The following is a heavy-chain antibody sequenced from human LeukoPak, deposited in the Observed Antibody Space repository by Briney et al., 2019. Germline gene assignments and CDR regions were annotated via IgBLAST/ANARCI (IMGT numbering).Heavy chain of an antibody. J-gene: IGHJ3*02. D-gene: IGHD5-18*01. CDR2: IRSSSSYI. CDR3: ARDRRRGYSYGYGAGAFDI. V-gene: IGHV3-21*01. Sequence: PGGSLRLSCAASGFTFSSYSMNWVRQAPGKGLEWVASIRSSSSYIYYADSVKGRSTISRDNAKNSPYLQMTSLSAEDTAVYYCARDRRRGYSYGYGAGAFDIWGQGTMVTVSS. CDR1: GFTFSSYS.